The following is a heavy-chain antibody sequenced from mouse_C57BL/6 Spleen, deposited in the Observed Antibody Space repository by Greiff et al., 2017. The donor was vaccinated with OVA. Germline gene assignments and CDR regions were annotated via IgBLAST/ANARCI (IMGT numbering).Heavy chain of an antibody. J-gene: IGHJ3*01. CDR2: ISSGSSTI. V-gene: IGHV5-17*01. CDR3: AKENWFAY. CDR1: GFTFSDYG. Sequence: EVMLVESGGGLVKPGGSLKLSCAASGFTFSDYGMHWVRQAPEKGLEWVAYISSGSSTIYYADTVKGRFTISRDNAKNTLFLQMTSLRAEDTAMYYCAKENWFAYWGQGTLVTVSA.